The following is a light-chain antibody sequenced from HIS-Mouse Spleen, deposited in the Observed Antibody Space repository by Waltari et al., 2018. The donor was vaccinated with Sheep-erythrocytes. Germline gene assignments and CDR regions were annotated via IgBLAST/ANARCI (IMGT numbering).Light chain of an antibody. CDR3: QQYNNWPPT. CDR1: QSVSSN. Sequence: EIVMTQSPATLSVSPGERVTLSCRASQSVSSNLAWYQQKPGQAPRLPIYGASTRATGIPARFSGSGSGTEFNLTISSLQSEDFAVYYCQQYNNWPPTFGQGTTVEIK. V-gene: IGKV3-15*01. CDR2: GAS. J-gene: IGKJ1*01.